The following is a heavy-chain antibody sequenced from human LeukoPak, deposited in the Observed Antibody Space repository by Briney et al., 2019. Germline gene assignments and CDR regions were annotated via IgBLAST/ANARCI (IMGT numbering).Heavy chain of an antibody. V-gene: IGHV3-30*01. CDR1: GFTFSSYP. CDR3: ARGPSRSSGYYYYSYMDV. D-gene: IGHD6-6*01. CDR2: ISYGGSDK. Sequence: GGSLRLSCAASGFTFSSYPTHWVRQAPGKGLEWVALISYGGSDKNYADSMKGRFTISRDNSKNTLYLQMNSLRAEDTAVYYCARGPSRSSGYYYYSYMDVWGKGATVTVSS. J-gene: IGHJ6*03.